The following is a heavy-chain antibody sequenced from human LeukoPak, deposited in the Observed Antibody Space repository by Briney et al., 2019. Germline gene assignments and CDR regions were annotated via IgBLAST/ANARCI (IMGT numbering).Heavy chain of an antibody. D-gene: IGHD2-8*01. CDR1: GGSFSGYY. V-gene: IGHV4-34*01. CDR2: INHSGST. CDR3: ARGKRTYYYYMDV. Sequence: SETPSLTCAVYGGSFSGYYWSWIRQPPGKGLEWIGEINHSGSTNYNPSLKSRVTISVDTSKNQFSLKLSSVTAADTAVYYCARGKRTYYYYMDVWGKGTTVTVSS. J-gene: IGHJ6*03.